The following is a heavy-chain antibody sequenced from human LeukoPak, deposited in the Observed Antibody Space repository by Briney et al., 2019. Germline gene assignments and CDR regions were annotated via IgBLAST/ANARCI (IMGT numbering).Heavy chain of an antibody. CDR2: ISSSSSYT. CDR3: ARAKRYSSGWYPGGVYFDY. V-gene: IGHV3-11*06. Sequence: GGSLRLSCAASGFTFSDYYMSWIRQAPGKGLEWVSYISSSSSYTNYADSVKGRFTISGDNAKNSLYLQMNSLRAEDTAVYYCARAKRYSSGWYPGGVYFDYWGQGTLVTVSS. CDR1: GFTFSDYY. D-gene: IGHD6-19*01. J-gene: IGHJ4*02.